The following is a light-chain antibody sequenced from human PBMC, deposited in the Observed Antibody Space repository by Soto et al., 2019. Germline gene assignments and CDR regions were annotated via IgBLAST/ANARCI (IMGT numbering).Light chain of an antibody. CDR2: GAS. CDR3: QQYGSSQLT. CDR1: PRVDNY. V-gene: IGKV3-20*01. J-gene: IGKJ4*01. Sequence: ESILTLSPATLPLTPGERATLSCRASPRVDNYLAWYQQKPGQAPRLLIYGASSRATGIPDRLSGSGSGKDFTLTISRLEPEDFAVYYCQQYGSSQLTFGGGTKVDIK.